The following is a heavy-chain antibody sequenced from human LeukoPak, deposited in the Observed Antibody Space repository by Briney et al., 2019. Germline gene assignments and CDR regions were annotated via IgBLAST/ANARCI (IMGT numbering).Heavy chain of an antibody. J-gene: IGHJ5*02. Sequence: GGSLRLSCAASGFTFSSYAMSWVRQAPGKGLEWVSAISGSGGSTYYADSVKGRFTISRDNSKNTLYLQMNSLRAEDTAVYYCAKAAYVSGSYWVWFDPWGQGTLVTVSS. V-gene: IGHV3-23*01. D-gene: IGHD3-10*01. CDR3: AKAAYVSGSYWVWFDP. CDR2: ISGSGGST. CDR1: GFTFSSYA.